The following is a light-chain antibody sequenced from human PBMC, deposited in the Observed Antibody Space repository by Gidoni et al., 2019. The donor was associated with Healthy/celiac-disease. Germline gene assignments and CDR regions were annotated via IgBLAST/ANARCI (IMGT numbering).Light chain of an antibody. J-gene: IGLJ2*01. V-gene: IGLV1-47*02. CDR1: SSNIGSNY. CDR2: SNN. CDR3: AAWDDSLSGRYVV. Sequence: QSVLTQPPSASGTPGQRVTISCSGSSSNIGSNYVYWYQQLPGTAPKLLIYSNNQRPSGVPDRFSGSKSGTSASLAISGLRSEDEADYYCAAWDDSLSGRYVVFGGGTKLTV.